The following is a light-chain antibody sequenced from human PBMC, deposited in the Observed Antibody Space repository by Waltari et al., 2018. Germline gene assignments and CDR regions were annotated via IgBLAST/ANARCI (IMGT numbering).Light chain of an antibody. CDR1: QSVLYSSNNKNY. V-gene: IGKV4-1*01. Sequence: DIVMTQSPDSLAVSLGERANINCKSSQSVLYSSNNKNYLAWYQQKPGQPPKLLIYWASTRESGVPDRFSGSGSGTDFTLTISSLQAEDVAVYYCQQYYSTPWTFGQGTKVVIK. J-gene: IGKJ1*01. CDR2: WAS. CDR3: QQYYSTPWT.